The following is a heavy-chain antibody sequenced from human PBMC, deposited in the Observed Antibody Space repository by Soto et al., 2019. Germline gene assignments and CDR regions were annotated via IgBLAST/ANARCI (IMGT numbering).Heavy chain of an antibody. CDR2: INPSSGST. CDR3: ARDRAPGWAYDSGMDV. V-gene: IGHV1-46*01. J-gene: IGHJ6*02. Sequence: QVQLVQSGAEVKKPGASVKVSCKASGNTFTSYYMHWVRQAPGQGLEWMGIINPSSGSTSYAQKFQGRVTMTRDTSTSTVYMELSSLRSEDTAVYYCARDRAPGWAYDSGMDVWGQGTTVTVSS. D-gene: IGHD1-26*01. CDR1: GNTFTSYY.